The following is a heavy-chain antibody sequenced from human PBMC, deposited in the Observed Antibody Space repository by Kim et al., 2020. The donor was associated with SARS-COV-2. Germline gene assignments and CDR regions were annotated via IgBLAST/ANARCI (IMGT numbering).Heavy chain of an antibody. CDR3: ASPLPYSSSWYFPDY. CDR2: ISYDGSYK. CDR1: GFTFSSYA. Sequence: GGSLRLSCAASGFTFSSYAMHWVRQAPGKGLEWVAVISYDGSYKYYADSVKGRFTISRDNSKNTLYLQMNSLRAEDTAVYYCASPLPYSSSWYFPDYWGQGTLVTVSS. J-gene: IGHJ4*02. V-gene: IGHV3-30*04. D-gene: IGHD6-13*01.